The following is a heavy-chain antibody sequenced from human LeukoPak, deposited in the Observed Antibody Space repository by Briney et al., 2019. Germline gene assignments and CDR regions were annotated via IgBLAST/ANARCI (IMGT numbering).Heavy chain of an antibody. CDR2: ITDSGGST. D-gene: IGHD2-15*01. CDR3: ARSCFTASGGGCSTEALNYFGP. V-gene: IGHV3-23*01. Sequence: GGSLRLSCAASGFTFSNYAMNWVRQAPGKGLEWVSGITDSGGSTYYADSVKGRFTISRDNSKNTLYLQMNSLTAEDTAIYYCARSCFTASGGGCSTEALNYFGPWGQGTLVIVSS. CDR1: GFTFSNYA. J-gene: IGHJ5*02.